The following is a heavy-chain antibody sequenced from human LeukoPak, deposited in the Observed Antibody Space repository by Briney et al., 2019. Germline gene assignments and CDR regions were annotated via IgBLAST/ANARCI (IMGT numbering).Heavy chain of an antibody. D-gene: IGHD3-3*01. V-gene: IGHV4-59*01. CDR1: GGSISSYY. CDR2: IYYSGST. Sequence: SETLSLTCTVSGGSISSYYWSWIRQPPGKGLEWIGYIYYSGSTNYNPSLKSRVTISVDTSKNQFSLKLSSVTAADTAVYYCARFWSGYLPDYWGQGTLVTVSS. J-gene: IGHJ4*02. CDR3: ARFWSGYLPDY.